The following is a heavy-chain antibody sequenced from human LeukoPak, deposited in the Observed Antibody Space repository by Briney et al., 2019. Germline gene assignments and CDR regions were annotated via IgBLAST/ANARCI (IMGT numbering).Heavy chain of an antibody. J-gene: IGHJ5*02. CDR1: GYTFTGYY. D-gene: IGHD2-15*01. V-gene: IGHV1-2*02. CDR2: INPNSGGT. Sequence: GASVKVSCKASGYTFTGYYMHWVRQAPGQGLEWMGWINPNSGGTSYAQKFQGRVTMTRDTSISTAYMELSRLRSDDTAVYYCARGRDYCSGGSCYNWFDPWGQGTLVTVSS. CDR3: ARGRDYCSGGSCYNWFDP.